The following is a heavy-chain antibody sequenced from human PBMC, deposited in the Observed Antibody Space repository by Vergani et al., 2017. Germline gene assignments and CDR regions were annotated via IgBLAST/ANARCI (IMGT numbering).Heavy chain of an antibody. CDR3: AGCGWDSSSWYEGNWFDP. J-gene: IGHJ5*02. V-gene: IGHV4-39*01. CDR1: GGSISSSSYY. D-gene: IGHD6-13*01. CDR2: IYYSGST. Sequence: QLQLQESGPGLVKPSETLSLTCTVSGGSISSSSYYWGWIRQPPGKGLEWIGSIYYSGSTYYNPSLKSRVPISVDTSKNQFSLKLSSVTAADTTVYYCAGCGWDSSSWYEGNWFDPWGQGTLVTVSS.